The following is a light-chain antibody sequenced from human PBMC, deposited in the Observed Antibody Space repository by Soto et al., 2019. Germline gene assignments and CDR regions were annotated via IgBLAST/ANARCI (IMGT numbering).Light chain of an antibody. CDR2: GAS. CDR1: QTVTSNY. V-gene: IGKV3-20*01. Sequence: EIVLTQSPGTLSSSPGARATLSCRASQTVTSNYLAWYQQKPGQAPKLLFFGASIRATGLQDRFSGGGSWTDSSLTISRLEPEDFVVYYGQEYGRPPGTCGQRTKVQVK. J-gene: IGKJ1*01. CDR3: QEYGRPPGT.